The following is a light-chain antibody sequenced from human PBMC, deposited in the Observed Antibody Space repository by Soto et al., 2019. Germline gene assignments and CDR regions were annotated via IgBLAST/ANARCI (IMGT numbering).Light chain of an antibody. J-gene: IGLJ1*01. V-gene: IGLV2-14*01. Sequence: QSVLTQPASVSGSPGQSITISCTGTSSDVGGYNYVSWCQQHPGKAPKLMIYDVSNRPSGVSNRFSGSKSGNTASLTISGLQAEDEADYYCSSYTSSSTSRVFGTGTKVTVL. CDR2: DVS. CDR1: SSDVGGYNY. CDR3: SSYTSSSTSRV.